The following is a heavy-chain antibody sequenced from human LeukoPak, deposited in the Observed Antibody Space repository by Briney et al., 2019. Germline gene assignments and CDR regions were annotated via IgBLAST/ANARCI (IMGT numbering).Heavy chain of an antibody. CDR2: INPNSGGT. Sequence: ASVMVSCKASGYTFTGYYIHWVRQAPGQGLEWMGWINPNSGGTHYAQNFQGRVLMTRDTSISTVYMELSRLRYDDTAVYYCARDRYGDGFAHLDYWGQGALVTVSS. V-gene: IGHV1-2*02. CDR1: GYTFTGYY. D-gene: IGHD5-24*01. J-gene: IGHJ4*02. CDR3: ARDRYGDGFAHLDY.